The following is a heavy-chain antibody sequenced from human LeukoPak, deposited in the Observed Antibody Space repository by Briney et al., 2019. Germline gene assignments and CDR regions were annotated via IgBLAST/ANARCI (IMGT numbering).Heavy chain of an antibody. Sequence: GGSLRLSCAASGFTFSSYSMNWVRQAPGKGLEWVSSISSSSSYIYYADSVKGRFTISRDNAKNSLYLQMNSLRAEDTAVYYCAREVVVVPAANNWFDPWGQGTLVTVSS. D-gene: IGHD2-2*01. J-gene: IGHJ5*02. CDR3: AREVVVVPAANNWFDP. V-gene: IGHV3-21*01. CDR2: ISSSSSYI. CDR1: GFTFSSYS.